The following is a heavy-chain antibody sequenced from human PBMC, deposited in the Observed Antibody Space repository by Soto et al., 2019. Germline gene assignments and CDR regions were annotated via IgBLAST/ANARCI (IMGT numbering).Heavy chain of an antibody. V-gene: IGHV4-31*03. CDR1: GGSISSGGYY. CDR2: IYYSGST. D-gene: IGHD5-18*01. CDR3: ARTLSAVVLFDY. Sequence: SETLSLTCTVSGGSISSGGYYWSWIRQHPGKGLEWIGYIYYSGSTYYNPSLKSRVTISVDTSKNQFSMKLSSVTAADTAVYYCARTLSAVVLFDYWGQGTLVTVSS. J-gene: IGHJ4*02.